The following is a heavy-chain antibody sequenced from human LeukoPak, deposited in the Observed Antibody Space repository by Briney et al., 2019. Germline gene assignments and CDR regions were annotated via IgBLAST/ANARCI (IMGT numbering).Heavy chain of an antibody. D-gene: IGHD5-18*01. CDR2: INPNSGGT. J-gene: IGHJ4*02. CDR1: GYTFTGYY. V-gene: IGHV1-2*06. CDR3: ATLEQGGYRDYYFEY. Sequence: GASVKVSRMASGYTFTGYYMHWVRQAPGQGLEWMGRINPNSGGTNYAQKFQGRVTMTRDTSISTAYMELSRLRSDDTAAYYCATLEQGGYRDYYFEYCGQGTLVTVSS.